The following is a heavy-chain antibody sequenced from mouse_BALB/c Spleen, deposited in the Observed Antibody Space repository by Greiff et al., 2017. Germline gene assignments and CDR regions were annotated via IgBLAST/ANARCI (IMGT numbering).Heavy chain of an antibody. D-gene: IGHD2-14*01. CDR3: ARKAPYYRYDAYYAMDY. J-gene: IGHJ4*01. V-gene: IGHV3-2*02. CDR1: GYSITSDYA. CDR2: ISYSGST. Sequence: EVQGVESGPGLVKPSQSLSLTCTVTGYSITSDYAWNWIRQFPGNKLEWMGYISYSGSTSYNPSLKSRISITRDTSKNQFFLQLNSVTTEDTATYYCARKAPYYRYDAYYAMDYWGQGTSVTVSS.